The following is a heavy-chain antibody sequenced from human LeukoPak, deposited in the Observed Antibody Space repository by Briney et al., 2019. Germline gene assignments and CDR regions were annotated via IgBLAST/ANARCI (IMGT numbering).Heavy chain of an antibody. CDR3: ARDWYSSSWYLNFWFDP. D-gene: IGHD6-13*01. J-gene: IGHJ5*02. V-gene: IGHV4-4*07. CDR2: IYTSGST. Sequence: PSETLSLTCTVSGGSTSSYYWSWIRQPAGKGLEWIGRIYTSGSTNYNPSLKSRVTMSVDTSKNQFSLKLSSVTAADTAVYYCARDWYSSSWYLNFWFDPWGQGTLVTVSS. CDR1: GGSTSSYY.